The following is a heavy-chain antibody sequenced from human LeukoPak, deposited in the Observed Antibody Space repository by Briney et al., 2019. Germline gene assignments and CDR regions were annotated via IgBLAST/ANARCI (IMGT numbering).Heavy chain of an antibody. CDR3: ARAPRGTTSHFDH. V-gene: IGHV3-21*04. CDR2: ISSSSSYI. CDR1: GFTFSSYS. J-gene: IGHJ4*02. D-gene: IGHD1-7*01. Sequence: KPGGSLRLSCAASGFTFSSYSMNWVRQAPGKGLEWVSSISSSSSYIYYADSVKGRFTISRDNAKNSLYLQMNSLRAEDTALYYCARAPRGTTSHFDHWGQGTLVTVSS.